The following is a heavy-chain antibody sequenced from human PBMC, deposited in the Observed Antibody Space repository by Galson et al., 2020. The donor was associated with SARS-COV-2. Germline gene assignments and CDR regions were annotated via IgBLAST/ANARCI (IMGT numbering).Heavy chain of an antibody. Sequence: ETSETLSLTCTVSGGSISSYYWNWFRQSPGKGPEWIGYIYNSGGTNYSPSLRSRVSMSVDTSKNQFSLKLTSVTAADTAIYYCAREAECSDSHCRRGVAWFDPWGQGTQVTVSS. CDR1: GGSISSYY. D-gene: IGHD2-15*01. V-gene: IGHV4-59*01. CDR2: IYNSGGT. J-gene: IGHJ5*02. CDR3: AREAECSDSHCRRGVAWFDP.